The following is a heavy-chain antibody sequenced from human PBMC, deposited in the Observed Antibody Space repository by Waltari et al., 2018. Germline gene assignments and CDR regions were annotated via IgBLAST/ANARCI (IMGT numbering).Heavy chain of an antibody. Sequence: QVQLVQSGAEVKKPGSSVKVSCKASGGTFSSYAISWVRQAPGQGLEWMGGIIPIFGTANYAQKFQGRVTMTRDTSTSTVYMELSSLRSEDTAVYYCARPRRWEPHDDAFDIWGQGTMVTVSS. CDR3: ARPRRWEPHDDAFDI. V-gene: IGHV1-69*05. D-gene: IGHD1-26*01. CDR2: IIPIFGTA. J-gene: IGHJ3*02. CDR1: GGTFSSYA.